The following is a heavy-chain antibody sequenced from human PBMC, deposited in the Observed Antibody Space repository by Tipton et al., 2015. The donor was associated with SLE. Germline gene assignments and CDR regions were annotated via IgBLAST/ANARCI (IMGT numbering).Heavy chain of an antibody. CDR2: MYESGST. J-gene: IGHJ6*02. CDR3: AKMRTNWYGIDV. Sequence: LRLSYTVSGGSITTYYWNWIRQPPGKGLEWIGNMYESGSTNYNPSLKSRVAIFVDTSTNQFSLRLSSVTAADTAVYYCAKMRTNWYGIDVWGQGTMVTVSS. CDR1: GGSITTYY. V-gene: IGHV4-59*01. D-gene: IGHD6-13*01.